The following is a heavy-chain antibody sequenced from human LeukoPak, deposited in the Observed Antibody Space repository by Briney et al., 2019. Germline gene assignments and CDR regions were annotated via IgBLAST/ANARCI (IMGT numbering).Heavy chain of an antibody. CDR3: ARDRFGSREGFDY. CDR2: ISSSSSTI. Sequence: GRSLRLSCAASGFTFSSYSMNWVRQAPGKGLEWVSCISSSSSTIYYADSVKGRFTISRDNAKNSLYLQMNSLRAEDTAVYYCARDRFGSREGFDYWGQGTLVTVSS. J-gene: IGHJ4*02. V-gene: IGHV3-48*04. D-gene: IGHD3-3*01. CDR1: GFTFSSYS.